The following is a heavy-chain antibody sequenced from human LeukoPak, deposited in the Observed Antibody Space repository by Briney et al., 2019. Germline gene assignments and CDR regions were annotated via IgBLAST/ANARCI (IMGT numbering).Heavy chain of an antibody. J-gene: IGHJ5*02. CDR1: GYTFTSYY. Sequence: GASVKVSCKASGYTFTSYYMHWVRQAPGQGLEWMGIINPSGGSTSYAQKFQGRVTMTRDMSTSTVYMELSSLRSEDTAVYYCARDQGGPYRDNWFDPWGQGTLVTVSS. V-gene: IGHV1-46*01. CDR2: INPSGGST. CDR3: ARDQGGPYRDNWFDP. D-gene: IGHD1-26*01.